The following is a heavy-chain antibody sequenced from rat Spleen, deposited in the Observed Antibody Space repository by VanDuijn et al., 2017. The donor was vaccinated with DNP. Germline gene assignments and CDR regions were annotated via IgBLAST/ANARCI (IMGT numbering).Heavy chain of an antibody. J-gene: IGHJ1*01. D-gene: IGHD1-6*01. CDR3: ARGYYDYWYFDF. CDR1: GYSITSSYR. V-gene: IGHV3-3*01. CDR2: INSAGST. Sequence: VQLQESGPGLVKPSQSLSLTCSVTGYSITSSYRWNWIRKFPGNKLEWMGYINSAGSTNYNPSLKSRISITRDTSKNQFFLQVNSVTTEDTATYYCARGYYDYWYFDFWGPGTMVTVSS.